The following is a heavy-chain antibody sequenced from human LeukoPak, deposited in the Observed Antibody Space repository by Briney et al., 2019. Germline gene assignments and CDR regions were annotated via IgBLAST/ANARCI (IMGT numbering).Heavy chain of an antibody. J-gene: IGHJ4*02. Sequence: ASVKVSCKASGYTFTKYGITWVRQAPGQGLEWMGWISTYNGNTNYAQKPQGRVTVTTDTSTSTAYMELRSLISDDAAVYYCARGDDYGDYWGLYWGQGTLVTVSS. D-gene: IGHD4-17*01. CDR2: ISTYNGNT. CDR3: ARGDDYGDYWGLY. CDR1: GYTFTKYG. V-gene: IGHV1-18*01.